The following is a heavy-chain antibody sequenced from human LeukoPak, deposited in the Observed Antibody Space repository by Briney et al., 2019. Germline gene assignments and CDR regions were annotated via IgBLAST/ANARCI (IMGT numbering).Heavy chain of an antibody. CDR3: ALTYYYDSDGYYSPDKHAFDI. CDR2: ILYDGSNK. V-gene: IGHV3-33*01. D-gene: IGHD3-22*01. CDR1: GFIFNTYG. J-gene: IGHJ3*02. Sequence: PGRFLRLSCAASGFIFNTYGMHWVRQAPGKGVEWVAIILYDGSNKYYTDSVKGRFTISRDNYKITLYLQMHSLGAEDTAVYYCALTYYYDSDGYYSPDKHAFDIWGQGTMVTVSS.